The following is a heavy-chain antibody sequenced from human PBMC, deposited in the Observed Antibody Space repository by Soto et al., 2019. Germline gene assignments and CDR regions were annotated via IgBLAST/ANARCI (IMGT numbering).Heavy chain of an antibody. CDR1: GGSISSGGYY. V-gene: IGHV4-31*02. CDR3: ARERYYYDSSRYSVNWFDP. J-gene: IGHJ5*02. CDR2: IYYSGST. Sequence: PSETLSLTCTVSGGSISSGGYYWSWIRQHPGKGLEWIGYIYYSGSTYYNPSLKSRVTISVDTSKNQFSLKLSSVTAADTAVYYCARERYYYDSSRYSVNWFDPWGQGTLVTVSS. D-gene: IGHD3-22*01.